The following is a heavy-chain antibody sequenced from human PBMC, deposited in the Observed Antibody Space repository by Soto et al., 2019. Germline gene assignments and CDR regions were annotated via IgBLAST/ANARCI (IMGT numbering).Heavy chain of an antibody. Sequence: GGSLRLSCAASGFRFSSSGMHWVRQAPGKGLEWVAVIIYDGSKKEYADSVKGRFTVSRDNSKDTVYLQMNNLRPEDTGVYYCAKDLHDFASFFFYGMDVWGQGTSVPVSS. CDR1: GFRFSSSG. CDR3: AKDLHDFASFFFYGMDV. J-gene: IGHJ6*02. CDR2: IIYDGSKK. V-gene: IGHV3-30*18. D-gene: IGHD2-21*02.